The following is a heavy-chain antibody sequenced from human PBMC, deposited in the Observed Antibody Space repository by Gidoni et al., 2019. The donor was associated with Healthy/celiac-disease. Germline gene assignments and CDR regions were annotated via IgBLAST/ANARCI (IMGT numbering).Heavy chain of an antibody. CDR2: IKSKTDGGTT. Sequence: EVQLVESGGGLVQPGGSLRLSCAASGFTFSNAWISWVRQAPGKGLEGVGRIKSKTDGGTTDYAAPVKGRFTISRDDSKNTLYLQMNSLKTEDTAVYYCTTDSKPVYDFWSGPYNWFDPWGQGTLVTVSS. CDR3: TTDSKPVYDFWSGPYNWFDP. D-gene: IGHD3-3*01. V-gene: IGHV3-15*01. CDR1: GFTFSNAW. J-gene: IGHJ5*02.